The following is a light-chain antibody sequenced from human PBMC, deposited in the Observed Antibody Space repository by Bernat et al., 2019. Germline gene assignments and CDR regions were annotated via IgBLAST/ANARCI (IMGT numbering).Light chain of an antibody. V-gene: IGKV3-20*01. J-gene: IGKJ4*01. Sequence: EIVLTQSPGTLSLSPGERATLSCRASQSVSSSYLAWYQQKPGQAPRPLIYGASSRATGIPDRFSGSGSGTDFTLTISRLEPEDFAVYYCPQYGSSPLTFGGGTKVEIK. CDR3: PQYGSSPLT. CDR2: GAS. CDR1: QSVSSSY.